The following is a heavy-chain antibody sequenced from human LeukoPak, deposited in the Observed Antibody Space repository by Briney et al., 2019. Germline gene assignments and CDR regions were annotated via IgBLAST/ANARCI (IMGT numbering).Heavy chain of an antibody. CDR3: ARGGGDVDAFDI. CDR2: IIPILGIT. J-gene: IGHJ3*02. D-gene: IGHD4-17*01. V-gene: IGHV1-69*02. CDR1: GGTFSTYT. Sequence: SVKVSCKASGGTFSTYTINWVRQAPGQGLELMGRIIPILGITKYAQKFQGRVTITADKSTSTAYMELSSLRSEDTAVYYCARGGGDVDAFDIWGQGTMVTVSS.